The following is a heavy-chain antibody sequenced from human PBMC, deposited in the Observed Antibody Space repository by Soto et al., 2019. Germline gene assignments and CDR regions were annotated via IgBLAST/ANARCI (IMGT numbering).Heavy chain of an antibody. D-gene: IGHD1-7*01. J-gene: IGHJ3*02. CDR2: IIPIFGTS. V-gene: IGHV1-69*13. CDR1: GDTFSTYG. Sequence: SVKVSCKASGDTFSTYGITWVRQAPGQGLEWMGGIIPIFGTSNYAQKFQGRVTITADESTSTAYMELNSLISEDTAVYYCAGKTGTNGRDFDIWGQGTMVTVS. CDR3: AGKTGTNGRDFDI.